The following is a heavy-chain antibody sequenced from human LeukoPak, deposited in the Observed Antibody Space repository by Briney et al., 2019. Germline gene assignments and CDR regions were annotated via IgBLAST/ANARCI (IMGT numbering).Heavy chain of an antibody. J-gene: IGHJ2*01. CDR2: ISRSDSTI. CDR1: GFNLSDYY. Sequence: GESLRPSCAASGFNLSDYYMTWIRQAPGKGLEWVSYISRSDSTIYYADSVKGRFTISRDNSKSVLYLQMNTLRAEDTAVYYCSKGLGLSYWYLDLWGRGTLVTVSS. CDR3: SKGLGLSYWYLDL. V-gene: IGHV3-11*01. D-gene: IGHD1-26*01.